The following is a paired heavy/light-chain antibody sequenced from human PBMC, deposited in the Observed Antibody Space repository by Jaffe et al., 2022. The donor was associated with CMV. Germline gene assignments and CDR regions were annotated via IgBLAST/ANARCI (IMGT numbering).Light chain of an antibody. CDR3: QSYDSSNPWV. CDR1: SGSIASNY. CDR2: EDN. J-gene: IGLJ3*02. V-gene: IGLV6-57*04. Sequence: NFMLTQPHSVSESPGKTVTISCTRSSGSIASNYVQWYQQRPGSAPTTVIYEDNQRPSGVPDRFSGSIDSSSNSASLTISGLKTEDEADYYCQSYDSSNPWVFGGGTKLTVL.
Heavy chain of an antibody. Sequence: EVQLVQSGAEVKKPGESLKISCKGSGYSFTSYWIGWVRQMPGKGLEWMGIIYPGDSDTRYSPSFQGQVTISADKSISTAYLQWSSLKASDTAMYYCARRGPYYYDSSGYEQYYGMDVWGQGTTVTVSS. J-gene: IGHJ6*02. D-gene: IGHD3-22*01. CDR1: GYSFTSYW. CDR3: ARRGPYYYDSSGYEQYYGMDV. V-gene: IGHV5-51*01. CDR2: IYPGDSDT.